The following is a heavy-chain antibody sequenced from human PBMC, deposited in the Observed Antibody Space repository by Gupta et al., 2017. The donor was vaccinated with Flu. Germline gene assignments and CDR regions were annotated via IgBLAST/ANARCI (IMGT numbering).Heavy chain of an antibody. J-gene: IGHJ5*02. Sequence: QVQLVQSGAEVKKPGASVNVSCKSSGYTFTIYYPHWVRQVPGRGLEWIGWINPDTGVTSYAPSFQGRVTMTRDTSITTTFIELTRLTSDDTAVYYCARDLHPHLPSGWFDPWGQGTLVTVSS. CDR3: ARDLHPHLPSGWFDP. CDR2: INPDTGVT. D-gene: IGHD3-10*01. V-gene: IGHV1-2*02. CDR1: GYTFTIYY.